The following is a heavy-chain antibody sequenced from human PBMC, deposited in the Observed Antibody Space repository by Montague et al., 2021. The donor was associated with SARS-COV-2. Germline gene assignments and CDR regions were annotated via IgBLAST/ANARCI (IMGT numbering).Heavy chain of an antibody. V-gene: IGHV4-34*01. CDR2: INHSGST. D-gene: IGHD3-10*01. J-gene: IGHJ3*02. CDR1: GGSFSGYY. Sequence: SETLSLTCAVYGGSFSGYYWSWIRQPPGKGLEWIGEINHSGSTNYNPSPKSRVTISVDTSKNQFSLKLSSVTAADTAVYYCAIPMVRGFSRAFDIWGQGTMVTVSS. CDR3: AIPMVRGFSRAFDI.